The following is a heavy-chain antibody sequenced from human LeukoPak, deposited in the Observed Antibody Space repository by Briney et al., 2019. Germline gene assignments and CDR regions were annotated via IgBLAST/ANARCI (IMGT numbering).Heavy chain of an antibody. V-gene: IGHV3-66*01. CDR2: IYSGGST. J-gene: IGHJ5*01. CDR3: ARGTLEHCSGASCYPLDS. D-gene: IGHD2-15*01. Sequence: GGSLRLSCAASGFTVSSNYMSWVRQAPGKGLEWVSSIYSGGSTYYADSVKGRFTISGDNPNNTLYLQMHSLRAEDTAVYYCARGTLEHCSGASCYPLDSWGQGTLVTVSS. CDR1: GFTVSSNY.